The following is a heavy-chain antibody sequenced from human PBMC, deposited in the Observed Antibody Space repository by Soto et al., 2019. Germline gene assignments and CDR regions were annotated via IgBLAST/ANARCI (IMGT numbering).Heavy chain of an antibody. CDR2: INHSGST. CDR1: GGSFSGYY. CDR3: ARGGGLMHLFDY. D-gene: IGHD3-16*01. V-gene: IGHV4-34*09. J-gene: IGHJ4*02. Sequence: SETLSLTCAVYGGSFSGYYWSWIRQPPGKGLEWIGEINHSGSTNYNPSLKSRVTISVDTSKNQFSLKLSSVTAAGTAVYYCARGGGLMHLFDYWGQGTLVTVSS.